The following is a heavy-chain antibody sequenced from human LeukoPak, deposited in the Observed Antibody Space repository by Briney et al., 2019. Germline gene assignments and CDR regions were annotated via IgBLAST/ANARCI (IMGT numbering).Heavy chain of an antibody. CDR1: GFTFSSYG. Sequence: PGRSLRLSCAASGFTFSSYGMHWVRQAPRRRVWRVSVIWYDGSNKYYADSVKGRFTISRDNSKNTLYLQMNSLRAEDTAVYYCAKPGIAAAQEGNWFDPWGQGTLVTVSS. CDR3: AKPGIAAAQEGNWFDP. V-gene: IGHV3-33*06. CDR2: IWYDGSNK. D-gene: IGHD6-13*01. J-gene: IGHJ5*02.